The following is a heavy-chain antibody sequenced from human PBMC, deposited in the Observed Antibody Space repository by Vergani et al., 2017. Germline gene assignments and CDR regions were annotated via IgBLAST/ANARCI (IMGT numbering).Heavy chain of an antibody. CDR2: ISGDGGST. V-gene: IGHV3-43*02. J-gene: IGHJ4*02. Sequence: VQLVESGGGLVKPGGSLRLSCAASGFTFSDYYMSWVRQAPGKGLEWVSLISGDGGSTYYADSVKGRFTISRDNSKNSLYLQMNSLRTEDTALYYCAKGGSSGWYDYFDYWGQGTLVTVSS. CDR3: AKGGSSGWYDYFDY. CDR1: GFTFSDYY. D-gene: IGHD6-19*01.